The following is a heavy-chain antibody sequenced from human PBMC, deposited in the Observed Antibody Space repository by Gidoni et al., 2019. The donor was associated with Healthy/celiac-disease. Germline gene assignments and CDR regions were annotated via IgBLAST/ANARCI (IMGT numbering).Heavy chain of an antibody. J-gene: IGHJ4*02. V-gene: IGHV4-39*01. Sequence: QLQLQESGPGLVKPSETLSLTCTVSGGSISSSSYYWGWIRQPPGKGLEWIGSIYYSGSTYYNPSLKSRVTISVDTSKNQFSLKLSSVTAADTAVYYCARTGGPYYDSSGYYWYWGQGTLVTVSS. CDR3: ARTGGPYYDSSGYYWY. D-gene: IGHD3-22*01. CDR2: IYYSGST. CDR1: GGSISSSSYY.